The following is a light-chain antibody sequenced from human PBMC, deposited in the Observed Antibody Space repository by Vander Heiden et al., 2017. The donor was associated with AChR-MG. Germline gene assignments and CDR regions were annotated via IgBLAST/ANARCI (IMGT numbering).Light chain of an antibody. V-gene: IGLV2-14*03. J-gene: IGLJ3*02. Sequence: QSALTQPASVSGSPGQSITISCTGTSSDIGGDVYVSWYQQHPAKAPKLMISDVSRRPSGVSNRFSGSRSGNTASLTISGLQAEDEADYYCSSYSPRGVVFGGGTKLTVL. CDR2: DVS. CDR3: SSYSPRGVV. CDR1: SSDIGGDVY.